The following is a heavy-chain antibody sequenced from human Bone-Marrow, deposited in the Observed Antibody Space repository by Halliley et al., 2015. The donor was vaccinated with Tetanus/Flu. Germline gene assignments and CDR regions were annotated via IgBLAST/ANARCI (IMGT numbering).Heavy chain of an antibody. CDR3: AHGAGWLYDY. Sequence: QALEWLALIYWNDDNPFSPSLKNRLTVTKDISKNQVVFTLTNMDPVDTATYYCAHGAGWLYDYWGPGILVTVSS. CDR2: IYWNDDN. V-gene: IGHV2-5*01. J-gene: IGHJ4*02. D-gene: IGHD6-19*01.